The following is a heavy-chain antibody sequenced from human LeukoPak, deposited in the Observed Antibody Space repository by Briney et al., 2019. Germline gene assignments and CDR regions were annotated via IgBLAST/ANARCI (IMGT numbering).Heavy chain of an antibody. CDR1: GYSISSGYY. CDR2: IYHSGST. Sequence: SETLSLTCTVSGYSISSGYYWGWIRQPPGKGLEWIGSIYHSGSTYYNPFLKSRVTISVDTSKNQFSLKLSSVTAADTAVYYCARQDDYGDYSLDPWGQGTLVTVSS. D-gene: IGHD4-17*01. V-gene: IGHV4-38-2*02. J-gene: IGHJ5*02. CDR3: ARQDDYGDYSLDP.